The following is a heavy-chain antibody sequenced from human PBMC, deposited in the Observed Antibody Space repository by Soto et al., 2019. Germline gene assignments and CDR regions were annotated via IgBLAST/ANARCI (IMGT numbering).Heavy chain of an antibody. CDR1: GFTFGDYA. J-gene: IGHJ6*02. D-gene: IGHD5-18*01. V-gene: IGHV3-49*03. Sequence: GGSLRLSCTASGFTFGDYAMSWFRQAPGKGLEWVGFIRSKAYGGTTEYAASVKGRFTISRDDSKSIAYLQMNSLKTEDTAVYYCTRDQNQLIDYYYYYGMDVWGQGTTVTVSS. CDR2: IRSKAYGGTT. CDR3: TRDQNQLIDYYYYYGMDV.